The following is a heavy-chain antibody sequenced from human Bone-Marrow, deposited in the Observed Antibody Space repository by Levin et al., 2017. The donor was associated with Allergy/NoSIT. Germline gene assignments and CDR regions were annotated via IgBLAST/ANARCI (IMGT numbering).Heavy chain of an antibody. Sequence: PSETLSLTCSVSGGSISGYYLNWIRQPPGKGLEWIGSIYYGRSANYNPSLKSRLTISVDTSNNQFSLNLNSVTAADTAVYYCARRRRIPVGEGSIPGAFDIWGQGTMVAVSS. CDR2: IYYGRSA. CDR3: ARRRRIPVGEGSIPGAFDI. J-gene: IGHJ3*02. V-gene: IGHV4-59*08. CDR1: GGSISGYY. D-gene: IGHD6-19*01.